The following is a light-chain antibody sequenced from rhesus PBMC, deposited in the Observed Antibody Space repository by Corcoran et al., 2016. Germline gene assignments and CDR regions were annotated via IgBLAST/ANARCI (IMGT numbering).Light chain of an antibody. Sequence: EIVLTQSPTSMAVSQGERVTISCTASSSVSTTYLHWDQQKPGFPPRLLVYRTSSLAAGVPARFSGGGSGTSYTLTISSMWAEDAANYYCQQGSNIPYSFGQGTKVEIK. CDR1: SSVSTTY. V-gene: IGKV3-35*01. CDR2: RTS. CDR3: QQGSNIPYS. J-gene: IGKJ2*01.